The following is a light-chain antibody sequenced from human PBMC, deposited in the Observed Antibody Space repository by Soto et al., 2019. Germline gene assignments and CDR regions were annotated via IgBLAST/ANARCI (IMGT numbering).Light chain of an antibody. CDR1: QSVSSNY. Sequence: EIVLTQSPGTLSLSPGERATLSCGASQSVSSNYLSWYQHKPGQAPRLLIYGASSRATAIPDRFSGSGSGTDFTLTITRPEPEDFAVYYCQLYGTSPLTFGGRTKIQIK. CDR2: GAS. J-gene: IGKJ4*01. CDR3: QLYGTSPLT. V-gene: IGKV3-20*01.